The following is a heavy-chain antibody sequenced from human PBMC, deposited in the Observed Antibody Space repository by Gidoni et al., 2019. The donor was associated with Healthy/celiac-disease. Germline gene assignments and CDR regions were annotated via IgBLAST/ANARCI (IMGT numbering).Heavy chain of an antibody. V-gene: IGHV3-23*01. D-gene: IGHD3-3*01. J-gene: IGHJ4*02. Sequence: EVQLLESGGVLVQPGGSLILSCAASGFTFSSYAMTCVRPATGKGLEWVSAISGSGGSTYYAESVKGRFNISRDNAKNTLYLKMNSMRAEDTAVYYCAKEGIPSTYYDFWSGYSSPSYYFDYWGQGTLVTVSS. CDR2: ISGSGGST. CDR3: AKEGIPSTYYDFWSGYSSPSYYFDY. CDR1: GFTFSSYA.